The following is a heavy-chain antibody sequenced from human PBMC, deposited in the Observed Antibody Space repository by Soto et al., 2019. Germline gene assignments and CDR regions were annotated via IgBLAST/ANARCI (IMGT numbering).Heavy chain of an antibody. CDR3: AKDIMVQWELLVGGGGGYYYYGMDV. D-gene: IGHD1-26*01. CDR1: GFTFSDHY. Sequence: QLVESGGGLVQPGGSLRLSCAATGFTFSDHYMDWVRQAPGRGLEWVGRTRKKANSYTTEYAASVKGRFTISRDNAKNSLYLQMNSLRAEDTALYYCAKDIMVQWELLVGGGGGYYYYGMDVWGQGTTVTVSS. J-gene: IGHJ6*02. V-gene: IGHV3-72*01. CDR2: TRKKANSYTT.